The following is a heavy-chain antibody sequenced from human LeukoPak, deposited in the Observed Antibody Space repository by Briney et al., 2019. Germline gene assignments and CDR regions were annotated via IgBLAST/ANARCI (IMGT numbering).Heavy chain of an antibody. J-gene: IGHJ4*02. D-gene: IGHD4-23*01. V-gene: IGHV4-39*01. Sequence: KPSETLSLTCTVSGGSISSSSNYWGWIRQPPGKGLEWIGSICYSGSTYYNPSLKSRVTISVDTSKNQFSLKLSSVTAADTAVYYCARLGGNPQVSDYWGQGTLVTVSS. CDR1: GGSISSSSNY. CDR3: ARLGGNPQVSDY. CDR2: ICYSGST.